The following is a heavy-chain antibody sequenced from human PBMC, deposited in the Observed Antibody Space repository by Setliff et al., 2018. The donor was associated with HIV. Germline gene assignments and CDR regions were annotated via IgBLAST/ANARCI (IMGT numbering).Heavy chain of an antibody. V-gene: IGHV2-26*01. CDR1: GFSLSNTRMG. CDR3: ARLMKTYYYDTSGYYAPWGNFDH. Sequence: SGPPLVNPTETLTLTCTVSGFSLSNTRMGVSWIRQPPGKALEWLTHIFSDDEKSYSTSLKSRLTISKDTSKSQVVLTMTNLDPVDTATYYCARLMKTYYYDTSGYYAPWGNFDHWGQGTLVTVSS. J-gene: IGHJ4*02. CDR2: IFSDDEK. D-gene: IGHD3-22*01.